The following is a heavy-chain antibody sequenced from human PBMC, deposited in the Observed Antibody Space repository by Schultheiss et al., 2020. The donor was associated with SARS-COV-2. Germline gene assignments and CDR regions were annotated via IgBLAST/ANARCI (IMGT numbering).Heavy chain of an antibody. CDR3: ARNGRFCLGH. V-gene: IGHV4-30-4*01. J-gene: IGHJ4*02. CDR1: GGSISSGDYY. Sequence: SETLSLTCTVSGGSISSGDYYWSWIRQPPGKGLEWIGYIYYSGSTYYNPSLKSRVTISVDKSKNQFSLKLGSVTAADTAVYYCARNGRFCLGHWGQGTQVTVSS. D-gene: IGHD3-16*01. CDR2: IYYSGST.